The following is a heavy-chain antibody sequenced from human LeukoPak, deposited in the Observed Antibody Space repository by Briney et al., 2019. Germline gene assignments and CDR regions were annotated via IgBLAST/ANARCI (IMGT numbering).Heavy chain of an antibody. CDR3: ARQASYGILTGYWVEVAFDI. CDR2: IYYSGST. D-gene: IGHD3-9*01. CDR1: GGSISSYY. V-gene: IGHV4-59*08. J-gene: IGHJ3*02. Sequence: SETLSLTCTVSGGSISSYYWSWIRQPPGKGLEWIGYIYYSGSTNYNPSLKSRVTISVDTSKNQFSLKLSSVTAADTAVYYCARQASYGILTGYWVEVAFDIWGQGTMVTVSS.